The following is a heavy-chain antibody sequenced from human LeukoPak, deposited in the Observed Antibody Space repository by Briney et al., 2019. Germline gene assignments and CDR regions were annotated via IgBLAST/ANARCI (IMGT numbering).Heavy chain of an antibody. CDR3: ARGWYGNP. D-gene: IGHD6-13*01. J-gene: IGHJ5*02. Sequence: PSETLSLTCTVSGGSIRSYYWSWIRQPPGKGLEWIGYIYYSGSTDYNPSLKSRVTISIDTSKKQFSLKLSSVTAADTAVYYCARGWYGNPWGQGTLVTVSS. CDR1: GGSIRSYY. CDR2: IYYSGST. V-gene: IGHV4-59*01.